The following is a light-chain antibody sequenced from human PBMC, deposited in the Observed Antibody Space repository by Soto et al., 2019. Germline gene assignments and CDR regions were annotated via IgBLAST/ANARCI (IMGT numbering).Light chain of an antibody. CDR2: GTS. J-gene: IGKJ1*01. Sequence: EIVMTQSPATLSVSPGERATLSCRASQSLGSNLAWYQQRPGQAPRLLMYGTSTRATGFPARFSGSGSGTEYTLTISSLQSEDFAVYYCQQYNKRPQTFGQGTKVDIK. CDR3: QQYNKRPQT. CDR1: QSLGSN. V-gene: IGKV3-15*01.